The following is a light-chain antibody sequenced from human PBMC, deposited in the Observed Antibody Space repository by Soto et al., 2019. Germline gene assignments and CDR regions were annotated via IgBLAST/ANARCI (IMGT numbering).Light chain of an antibody. V-gene: IGLV2-11*01. J-gene: IGLJ2*01. CDR2: DVS. Sequence: QSALTQPRSVSGSPGQSVTISCTGTSNDVGGYNYVSWYQQSPGKAPKLMIYDVSKRPSGVPDRFSGSKSGNTASLTISGLQAEDEADYYCCLYAGNSLVFGGGTKVTVL. CDR1: SNDVGGYNY. CDR3: CLYAGNSLV.